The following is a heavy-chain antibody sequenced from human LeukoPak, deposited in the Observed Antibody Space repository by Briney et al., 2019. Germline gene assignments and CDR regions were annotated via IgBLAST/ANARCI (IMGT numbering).Heavy chain of an antibody. V-gene: IGHV4-39*07. CDR1: GCSISTKNYY. CDR2: IYTSGST. Sequence: SETLSLTCTVSGCSISTKNYYWGWIRQPPGKGLEWIGRIYTSGSTNYNPSLKSRVTMSVDTSKNQFSLKLSSLTAADTAVYYCARDVSIVGATYFDYWGQGTLVTVSS. J-gene: IGHJ4*02. D-gene: IGHD1-26*01. CDR3: ARDVSIVGATYFDY.